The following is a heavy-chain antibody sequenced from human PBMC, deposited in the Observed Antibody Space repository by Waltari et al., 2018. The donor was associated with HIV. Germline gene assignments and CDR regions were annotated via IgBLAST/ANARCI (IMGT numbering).Heavy chain of an antibody. V-gene: IGHV4-39*01. J-gene: IGHJ5*02. D-gene: IGHD3-10*01. CDR1: GGSINSTRYY. CDR2: MFYSGRP. CDR3: ARQADYYGSGSANWFDP. Sequence: QLQLQESGPGLVKPSETLSLICSISGGSINSTRYYWGWIRQPPGKGMEWIGSMFYSGRPYYNPSLKSRVTISVDTSNNQISLKLSSVTAADTALYYCARQADYYGSGSANWFDPWGQGTLVTVSS.